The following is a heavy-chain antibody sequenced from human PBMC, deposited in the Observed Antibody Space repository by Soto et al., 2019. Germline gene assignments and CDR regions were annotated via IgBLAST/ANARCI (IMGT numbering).Heavy chain of an antibody. CDR3: AAVLRFLEWFYYCYGMDV. Sequence: SVKVSCKASGGALSSYAISWVRQAPGQGLEWMGGIIPIFGTANYAQKFQGRVTITADESTSTAYMELSSLRSEDTAVYYCAAVLRFLEWFYYCYGMDVWGQGTTVTVSS. CDR2: IIPIFGTA. V-gene: IGHV1-69*13. D-gene: IGHD3-3*01. CDR1: GGALSSYA. J-gene: IGHJ6*02.